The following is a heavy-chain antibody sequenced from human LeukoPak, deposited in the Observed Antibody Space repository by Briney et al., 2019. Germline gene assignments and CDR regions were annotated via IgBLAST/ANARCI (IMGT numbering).Heavy chain of an antibody. D-gene: IGHD1-1*01. V-gene: IGHV1-2*02. CDR3: ARELARSYWYFDL. CDR1: GYTFTGYY. J-gene: IGHJ2*01. CDR2: INPNSGGT. Sequence: ASVKVSCKASGYTFTGYYMHWVRQPPGQGLEWMGWINPNSGGTNYVQKFQGRVTMTRDTSISTAYMELTRLRSDDTAVYYCARELARSYWYFDLWGRGTLVTVSS.